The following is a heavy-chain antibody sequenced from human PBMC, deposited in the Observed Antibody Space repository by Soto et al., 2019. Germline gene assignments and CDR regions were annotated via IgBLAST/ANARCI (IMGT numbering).Heavy chain of an antibody. Sequence: SETLSLTCTVSGGSISSGGYYWSWIRQHPGKGLEWIGYIYYSGSTYYNPSLESRVAISVDTSKNQFSLNLSSLTAADTAVYYCARSLWNVAAAGFDYWGQGTLVTVSS. CDR3: ARSLWNVAAAGFDY. V-gene: IGHV4-31*03. CDR1: GGSISSGGYY. D-gene: IGHD6-13*01. J-gene: IGHJ4*02. CDR2: IYYSGST.